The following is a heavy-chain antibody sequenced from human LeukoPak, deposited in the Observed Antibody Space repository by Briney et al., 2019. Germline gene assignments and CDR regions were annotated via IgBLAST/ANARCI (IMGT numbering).Heavy chain of an antibody. CDR2: INHSGST. CDR3: ARGWGHTVVPAAKLFDY. D-gene: IGHD2-2*01. J-gene: IGHJ4*02. Sequence: SETLSLTCAVYGGSFSGYYWSWIRQPPGKGLEWIGEINHSGSTNYNPSLKSRVTISVDTYKNQVSLKLRSVTAADTAVYYCARGWGHTVVPAAKLFDYWGQGTLVTVSS. CDR1: GGSFSGYY. V-gene: IGHV4-34*01.